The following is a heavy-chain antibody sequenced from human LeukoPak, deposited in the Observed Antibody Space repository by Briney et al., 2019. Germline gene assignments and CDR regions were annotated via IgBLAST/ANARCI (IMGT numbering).Heavy chain of an antibody. D-gene: IGHD6-13*01. Sequence: PSETLSLTCTVSGGSISTYYWNWIRQPPGKGLEWIGYINYSGGANYNPSLKSRVTISVDTSKNQFSLTLTSVTAADTAVYYCARLSKQLTAGNPFDIWGQGTMVAFSS. CDR1: GGSISTYY. CDR2: INYSGGA. J-gene: IGHJ3*02. CDR3: ARLSKQLTAGNPFDI. V-gene: IGHV4-59*08.